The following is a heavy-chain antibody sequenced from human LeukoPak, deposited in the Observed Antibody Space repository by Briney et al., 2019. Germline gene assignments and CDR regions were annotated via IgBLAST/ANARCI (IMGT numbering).Heavy chain of an antibody. Sequence: SETLSLTCTVSGGSISSGGYYWSWIRQPPGKGLEWIGYIYHSGSTYYNPSLKSRVTISVDRSKNQFSLKLSSVTAADTAVYYCAGVPSSYYDFWSGYYDYWGQGTLVTVSS. J-gene: IGHJ4*02. D-gene: IGHD3-3*01. V-gene: IGHV4-30-2*01. CDR3: AGVPSSYYDFWSGYYDY. CDR2: IYHSGST. CDR1: GGSISSGGYY.